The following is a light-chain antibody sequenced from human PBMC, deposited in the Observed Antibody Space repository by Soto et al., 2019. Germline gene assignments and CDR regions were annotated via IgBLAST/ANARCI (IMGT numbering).Light chain of an antibody. V-gene: IGKV3-20*01. Sequence: EIVLTQSPGTLSLSPGERATLSCRASQSVSSRYLAWYQQKPDQAPRLLIYGASSRATGIPDRFSGNGSGTDFTLTISRLEPEDFAVYYCQQYGSSPGGLTFGGGTKVEIK. CDR2: GAS. J-gene: IGKJ4*01. CDR3: QQYGSSPGGLT. CDR1: QSVSSRY.